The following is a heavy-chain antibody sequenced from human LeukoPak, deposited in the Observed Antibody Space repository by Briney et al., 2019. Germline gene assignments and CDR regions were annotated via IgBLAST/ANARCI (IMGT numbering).Heavy chain of an antibody. CDR2: IYHSGST. Sequence: SQTLSLTCAVSGGSISSGGYSWSWTRQPPGKGLEWIGYIYHSGSTYYNPSLKSRVTISVDRSKNQFSLKLSSVTAADTAVYYCARVRVGATNDAFDIWGQGTMVTVSS. V-gene: IGHV4-30-2*01. D-gene: IGHD1-26*01. J-gene: IGHJ3*02. CDR1: GGSISSGGYS. CDR3: ARVRVGATNDAFDI.